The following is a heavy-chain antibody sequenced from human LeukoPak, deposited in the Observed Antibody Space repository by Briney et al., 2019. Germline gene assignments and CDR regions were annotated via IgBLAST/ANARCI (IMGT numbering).Heavy chain of an antibody. CDR2: ISYDGSNK. J-gene: IGHJ4*02. D-gene: IGHD3-10*01. CDR3: AGPDGVRGVILDY. Sequence: PGGSLRLSCAASGFTLSSYGMHWVRQAPGKGLEWVAVISYDGSNKYYADSVKGRFTISRDNSKNTLYLQMNSLRAEDTAVYYCAGPDGVRGVILDYWGQGTLVTVSS. CDR1: GFTLSSYG. V-gene: IGHV3-30*03.